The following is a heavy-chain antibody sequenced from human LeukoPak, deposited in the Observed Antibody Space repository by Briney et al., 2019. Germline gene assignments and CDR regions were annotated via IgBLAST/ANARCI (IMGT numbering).Heavy chain of an antibody. V-gene: IGHV5-51*01. CDR2: IYPDDSNT. Sequence: GESLKISCQGSGYNFPIYWIGWVRQMPVQGLEWMGIIYPDDSNTIYGPSFQGQVTISADKSISTAYLQWSSLKASDTAMYYCAGERSSQGYFDFWGQGTLVTVSS. CDR3: AGERSSQGYFDF. D-gene: IGHD6-6*01. CDR1: GYNFPIYW. J-gene: IGHJ4*02.